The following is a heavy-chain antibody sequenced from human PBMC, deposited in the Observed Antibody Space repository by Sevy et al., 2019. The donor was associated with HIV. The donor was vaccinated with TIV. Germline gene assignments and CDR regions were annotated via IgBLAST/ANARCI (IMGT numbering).Heavy chain of an antibody. CDR3: ATAREYYSDNSGYLDY. CDR2: FDPDHGET. V-gene: IGHV1-24*01. CDR1: GYTLSELS. D-gene: IGHD3-22*01. Sequence: ASVKVSCKVSGYTLSELSMHWVRQPPGKGLEWMGRFDPDHGETIYAQRFQGRVTMTEETSADTAYMELSSLRSEDTAMYYCATAREYYSDNSGYLDYWGQGTPVTVSS. J-gene: IGHJ4*02.